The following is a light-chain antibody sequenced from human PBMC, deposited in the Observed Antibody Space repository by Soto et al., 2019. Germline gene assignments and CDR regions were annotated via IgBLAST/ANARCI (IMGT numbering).Light chain of an antibody. CDR3: SSYTSSSSNYV. Sequence: QSALTQPASVSGSPGQSITISCTGTSSDIGGYDYVSWYQQHPGKAPKPMIYEVSNRPSGVSNRFSGSKSGNTASLTISGLEAEDEDDYYCSSYTSSSSNYVFGTGTKLTVL. CDR2: EVS. CDR1: SSDIGGYDY. V-gene: IGLV2-14*01. J-gene: IGLJ1*01.